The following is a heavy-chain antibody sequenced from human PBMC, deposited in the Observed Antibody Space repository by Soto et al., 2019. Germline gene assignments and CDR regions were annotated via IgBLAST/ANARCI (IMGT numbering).Heavy chain of an antibody. CDR1: GFTFSSYA. D-gene: IGHD5-12*01. J-gene: IGHJ2*01. CDR3: ARPPLSPLEMATITSYWYFDL. V-gene: IGHV3-30-3*01. Sequence: QVQLVESGGGVVQPGRSLRLSCAASGFTFSSYAMHWVRQAPGKGLEWVAVISYDGSNKYYADSVKGRFTISRDNSKNTLYLQMNSLRAEDTAVYYCARPPLSPLEMATITSYWYFDLWGRGTLVTVSS. CDR2: ISYDGSNK.